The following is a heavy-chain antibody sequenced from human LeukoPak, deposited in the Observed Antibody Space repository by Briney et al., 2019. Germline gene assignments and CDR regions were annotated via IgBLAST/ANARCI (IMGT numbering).Heavy chain of an antibody. D-gene: IGHD6-19*01. CDR1: GGSMSPYH. J-gene: IGHJ4*02. V-gene: IGHV4-59*08. CDR3: ARAVSGRFDY. CDR2: IYYSGST. Sequence: SETLSLTCTVSGGSMSPYHWGWIRQPPGKGLEWTGYIYYSGSTNYNPSLKSRVTISVDTSKNQFSLKLSSVTAADTAIYHCARAVSGRFDYWGQGTLVTVSS.